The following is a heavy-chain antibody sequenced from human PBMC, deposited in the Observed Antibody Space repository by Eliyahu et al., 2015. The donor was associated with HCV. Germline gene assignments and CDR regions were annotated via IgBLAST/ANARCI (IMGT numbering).Heavy chain of an antibody. J-gene: IGHJ4*02. CDR3: AKDASGVWPYYFDY. CDR2: INYNSNNI. CDR1: GFTFEXYA. Sequence: EMQLVESGGGLVQPGRSLRLSCAASGFTFEXYAMHWVRQAPGKGLEWVSSINYNSNNIGYADSVKGRFTISRDNAKNSLYLLMDSLRPDDTAFYYCAKDASGVWPYYFDYWGQGILVTVSS. V-gene: IGHV3-9*01. D-gene: IGHD2-8*02.